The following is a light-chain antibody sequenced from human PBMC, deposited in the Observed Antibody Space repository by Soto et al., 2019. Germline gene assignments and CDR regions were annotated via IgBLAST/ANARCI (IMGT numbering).Light chain of an antibody. V-gene: IGLV3-21*04. J-gene: IGLJ2*01. CDR1: DTGSKS. CDR3: QVWDRSSDHRVV. CDR2: YDS. Sequence: SYELTQPPSVSVAPGKTARISRERTDTGSKSGNWYQQKPGQAPVLVIYYDSARPSGIPERFSGSNAGNTATLTISTVEAGDEADYYCQVWDRSSDHRVVFGGGTKLTVL.